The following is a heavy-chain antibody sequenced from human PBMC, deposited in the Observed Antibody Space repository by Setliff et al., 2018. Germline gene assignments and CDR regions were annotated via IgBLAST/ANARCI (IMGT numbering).Heavy chain of an antibody. Sequence: LSLTCAVSVYSISRDCHWGWIRQPPGKGLEWIGSIYYSGNTYYNASLKGRVTISGDTSKNQFSLKLAAVTAADTAIYYCARHRAVAGAYYFDFWGQGTLVTVSS. CDR1: VYSISRDCH. CDR2: IYYSGNT. D-gene: IGHD6-19*01. V-gene: IGHV4-38-2*01. CDR3: ARHRAVAGAYYFDF. J-gene: IGHJ4*02.